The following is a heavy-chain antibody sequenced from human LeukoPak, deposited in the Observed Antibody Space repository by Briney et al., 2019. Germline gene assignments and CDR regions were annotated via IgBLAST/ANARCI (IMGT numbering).Heavy chain of an antibody. Sequence: PGGSLRLSCAASGFTFSSYAMSWVRQAPGKGLVWVSRINSDGSSTSYADSVKGRFTISRDNAKNTLYLQMNSLRAEDTAVYYCARGASHWGAFDIWGQGTMVTVSS. CDR3: ARGASHWGAFDI. CDR1: GFTFSSYA. V-gene: IGHV3-74*01. CDR2: INSDGSST. D-gene: IGHD7-27*01. J-gene: IGHJ3*02.